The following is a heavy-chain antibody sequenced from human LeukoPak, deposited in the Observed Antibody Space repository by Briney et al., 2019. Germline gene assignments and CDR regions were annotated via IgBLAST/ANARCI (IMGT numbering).Heavy chain of an antibody. CDR3: ARGRYYDSSGYTNFDY. V-gene: IGHV4-34*01. CDR2: INHSGST. D-gene: IGHD3-22*01. J-gene: IGHJ4*02. CDR1: GGSFSGYY. Sequence: SETLSLTCAVYGGSFSGYYWSWIRQPPGKGLEWIGEINHSGSTNYSPSLKSRVTISVDTSKNQFSLKLSSVTAADTAVYYCARGRYYDSSGYTNFDYWGQGTLVTVSS.